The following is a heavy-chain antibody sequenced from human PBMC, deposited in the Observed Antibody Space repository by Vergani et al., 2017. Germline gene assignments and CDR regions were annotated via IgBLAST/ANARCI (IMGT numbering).Heavy chain of an antibody. J-gene: IGHJ4*02. V-gene: IGHV1-18*01. CDR2: ISAYNGNT. CDR3: ARGLRYDYDSSGLPHFDY. CDR1: GYTFTSCG. D-gene: IGHD3-22*01. Sequence: QVQLVQSGAEVKKPGASVKVSCKASGYTFTSCGISWVRQAPGQGLEWMGWISAYNGNTNYAQKLQGRVTMTTDTSTSTAYMELRSLRSDDTAVYYCARGLRYDYDSSGLPHFDYWGQGTLVTVSS.